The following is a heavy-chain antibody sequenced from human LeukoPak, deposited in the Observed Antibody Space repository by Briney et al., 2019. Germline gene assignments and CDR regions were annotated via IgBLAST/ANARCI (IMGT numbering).Heavy chain of an antibody. CDR2: IKQDGSEK. V-gene: IGHV3-7*01. CDR1: GFTFSSYW. J-gene: IGHJ4*02. D-gene: IGHD6-19*01. CDR3: ARDDWHWLVDY. Sequence: GGSLRLSCAASGFTFSSYWMSWVRQAPGKGLEWMANIKQDGSEKYYVDSVKGRFTISRDNAKNSLYLQMNSLRAEDTAVYYCARDDWHWLVDYWGQGTLVTVSS.